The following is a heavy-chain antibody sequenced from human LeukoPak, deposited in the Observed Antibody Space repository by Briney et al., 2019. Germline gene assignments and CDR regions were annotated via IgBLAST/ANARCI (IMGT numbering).Heavy chain of an antibody. D-gene: IGHD3-10*01. CDR1: DYSISNTYY. CDR2: INHSGST. Sequence: SETLSLTCSVSDYSISNTYYWGWIRQPPGKGLEWIGEINHSGSTNYNPSLKSRVTISVDTSKNQFSLKLSSVTAADTAVYYCASTMVRGVKFFYWGQGTLVTVSS. CDR3: ASTMVRGVKFFY. J-gene: IGHJ4*02. V-gene: IGHV4-38-2*02.